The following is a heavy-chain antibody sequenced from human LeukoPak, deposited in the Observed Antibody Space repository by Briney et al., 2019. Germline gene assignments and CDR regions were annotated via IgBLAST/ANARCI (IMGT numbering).Heavy chain of an antibody. V-gene: IGHV1-2*02. J-gene: IGHJ5*02. CDR2: INHNSGGK. CDR3: ASVGYCGGDCYDNWFDP. CDR1: GYTFTGYY. D-gene: IGHD2-21*02. Sequence: ASVTVSCTASGYTFTGYYMHWVRQAPGQGLEWMGWINHNSGGKNYAQKFQGRVTMTRDTSISTAYMELSRLRSDDTAVYYCASVGYCGGDCYDNWFDPWGQGTLVTVSS.